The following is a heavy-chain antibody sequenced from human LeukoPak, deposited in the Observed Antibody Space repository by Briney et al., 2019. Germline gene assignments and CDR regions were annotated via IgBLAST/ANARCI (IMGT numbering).Heavy chain of an antibody. Sequence: SVKVSCKASGGTFSSYAISWVRQAPGQGLEWMGGIIPIFGTANYAQKFQGRVTITADESTSTAYMELSSLRSEDTAVYYCARGYDFWSGYFSYWGQGTLVTVSS. D-gene: IGHD3-3*01. J-gene: IGHJ4*02. CDR1: GGTFSSYA. CDR3: ARGYDFWSGYFSY. CDR2: IIPIFGTA. V-gene: IGHV1-69*13.